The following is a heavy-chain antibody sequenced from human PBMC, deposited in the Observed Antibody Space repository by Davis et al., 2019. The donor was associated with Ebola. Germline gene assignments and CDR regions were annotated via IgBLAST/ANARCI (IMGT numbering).Heavy chain of an antibody. Sequence: SVKVSCKASGYTFTGYYMHWVRQAPGQGLEWMGGIIPIFGTANYAQKFQGRVTITADKSTSTAYMELSSLRSEDTAVYYCARDRHRLGYCSGGSCYSPPGYWGQGTLVTVSS. CDR3: ARDRHRLGYCSGGSCYSPPGY. CDR1: GYTFTGYY. CDR2: IIPIFGTA. V-gene: IGHV1-69*06. D-gene: IGHD2-15*01. J-gene: IGHJ4*02.